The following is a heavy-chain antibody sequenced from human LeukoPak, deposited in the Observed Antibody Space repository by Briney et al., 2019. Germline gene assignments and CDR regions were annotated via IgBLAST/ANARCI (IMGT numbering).Heavy chain of an antibody. V-gene: IGHV1-46*01. CDR2: INPSGGST. CDR3: ARHQILLRFLEWNAFDI. Sequence: ASVKVSCKASGYTFTSYYMHWVRQAPGQGLEWMGIINPSGGSTSYAQKFQGRVTMTRDTSTSTVYMELSSLRSEDTAVYYCARHQILLRFLEWNAFDIWGQGTMVTVSS. D-gene: IGHD3-3*01. J-gene: IGHJ3*02. CDR1: GYTFTSYY.